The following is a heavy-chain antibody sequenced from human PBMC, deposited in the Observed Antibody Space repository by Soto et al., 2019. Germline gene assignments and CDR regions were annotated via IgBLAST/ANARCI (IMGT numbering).Heavy chain of an antibody. J-gene: IGHJ4*02. Sequence: QVHLVQSGAEVKKPGASVKVSCKASGYTFRTYDISWVRQAPGQGLEWMGWISSHNGNTNYAQKVQDRVTMTTDTSTSTAYVELRSLRSDDTAVYYCARTYTSGWYDYWGQGTLVTVSS. V-gene: IGHV1-18*01. D-gene: IGHD6-19*01. CDR1: GYTFRTYD. CDR2: ISSHNGNT. CDR3: ARTYTSGWYDY.